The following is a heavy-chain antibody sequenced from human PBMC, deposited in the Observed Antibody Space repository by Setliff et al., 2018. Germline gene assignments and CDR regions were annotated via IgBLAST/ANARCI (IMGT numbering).Heavy chain of an antibody. CDR1: GFTFSSYC. CDR2: ISYGSTYI. J-gene: IGHJ4*02. CDR3: ARDQGSYGYRAFDS. D-gene: IGHD3-16*01. Sequence: GGSLRLSCVASGFTFSSYCMDWFRQAPGKGLEWVSSISYGSTYIYQSDSVRGRFTISRDDAKKSLYLQMNSLGAEDTAVYYCARDQGSYGYRAFDSWGQGTLVTVSS. V-gene: IGHV3-21*01.